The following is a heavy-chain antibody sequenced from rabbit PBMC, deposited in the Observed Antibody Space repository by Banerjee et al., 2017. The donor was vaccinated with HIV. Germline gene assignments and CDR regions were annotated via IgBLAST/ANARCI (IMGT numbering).Heavy chain of an antibody. Sequence: QSLEESGGDLVKPGASLTLTCTASGFSLSNKYVMCWVRQAPGKGLEWIACIVAGSDGMTYYATWAKGRFTISRSTSLNTVDLKMTSLTVADTATYFCARDLAGVIGWNFGLWGPGTLVTVS. V-gene: IGHV1S40*01. J-gene: IGHJ4*01. CDR1: GFSLSNKYV. CDR2: IVAGSDGMT. D-gene: IGHD4-1*01. CDR3: ARDLAGVIGWNFGL.